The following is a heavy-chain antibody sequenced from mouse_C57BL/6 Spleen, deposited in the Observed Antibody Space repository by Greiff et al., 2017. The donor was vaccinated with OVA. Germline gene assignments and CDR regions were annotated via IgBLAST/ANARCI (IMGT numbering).Heavy chain of an antibody. J-gene: IGHJ4*01. Sequence: VMLVESGAELARPGASVKLSCKASGYTFTSYGISWVKQRTGQGLEWIGEIYPRSGNTYYNEKFKGKATLTADKSSSTAYMELRSLTSEDSAVYFCALDSSGYYAMDYWGQGTSVTVAS. CDR2: IYPRSGNT. V-gene: IGHV1-81*01. D-gene: IGHD3-2*02. CDR1: GYTFTSYG. CDR3: ALDSSGYYAMDY.